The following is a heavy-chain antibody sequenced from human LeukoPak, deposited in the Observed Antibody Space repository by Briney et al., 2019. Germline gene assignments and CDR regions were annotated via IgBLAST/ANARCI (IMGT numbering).Heavy chain of an antibody. CDR3: TRMEGSTVYWSGYLGS. CDR2: IYSGGST. D-gene: IGHD3-3*01. J-gene: IGHJ5*02. CDR1: GFTVSSNY. Sequence: PGGSLRLSCAASGFTVSSNYMSWVRQAPGKGLEWVSVIYSGGSTYYADSVKGRFTISRDNSKNTLYLQMNSLRAEDTVVYYCTRMEGSTVYWSGYLGSWGQGTQVTVSS. V-gene: IGHV3-53*01.